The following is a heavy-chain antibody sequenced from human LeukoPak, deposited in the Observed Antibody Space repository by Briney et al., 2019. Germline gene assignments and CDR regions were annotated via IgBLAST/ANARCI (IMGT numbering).Heavy chain of an antibody. CDR3: ARDNAEGFCSGGTCYGDAFDL. Sequence: ASVKVPCKASGYTFTGHYLHWVRQAPGQRLEWMGWINPNSGATNYGQKFQGRVTMTRDTPISTAYMELSSLASDDTAVYYCARDNAEGFCSGGTCYGDAFDLWGQGTMITVSS. J-gene: IGHJ3*01. CDR1: GYTFTGHY. V-gene: IGHV1-2*02. D-gene: IGHD2-15*01. CDR2: INPNSGAT.